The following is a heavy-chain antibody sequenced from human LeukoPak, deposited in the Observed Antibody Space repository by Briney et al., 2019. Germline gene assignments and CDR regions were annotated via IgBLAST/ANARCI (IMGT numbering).Heavy chain of an antibody. V-gene: IGHV4-61*02. CDR2: IYTSGST. Sequence: SETLSLTCTVSGGSISSGSYYWSWIRQPAGKGLEWIGRIYTSGSTNYNPSHKSRVTISVDTSKNQFSLKLSSVTAADTAIYYCAKSGGYGLIDYWGQGTLVTVSS. J-gene: IGHJ4*02. CDR1: GGSISSGSYY. D-gene: IGHD1-26*01. CDR3: AKSGGYGLIDY.